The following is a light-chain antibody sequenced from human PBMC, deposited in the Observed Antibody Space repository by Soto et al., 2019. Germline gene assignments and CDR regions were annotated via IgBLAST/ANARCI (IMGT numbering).Light chain of an antibody. V-gene: IGLV2-23*02. CDR2: EVT. CDR1: SSDVGSHDI. Sequence: QSLLTQPASVSGSPGQSITIPCIGSSSDVGSHDIVSWYQQHPGKAPKLFLYEVTKRPSGVSDRFSGSKSGSTASLTISGLQAEDEADYYCCSYVGGSIWVFGGGTKLTVL. J-gene: IGLJ3*02. CDR3: CSYVGGSIWV.